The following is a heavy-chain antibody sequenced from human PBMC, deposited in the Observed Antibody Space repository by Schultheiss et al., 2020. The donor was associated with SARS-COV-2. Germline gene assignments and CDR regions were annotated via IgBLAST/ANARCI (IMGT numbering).Heavy chain of an antibody. D-gene: IGHD6-6*01. CDR1: GFTFSDYY. Sequence: GGSLRLSCAASGFTFSDYYMSWVRQAPGKGLEWVSYISSSGSTIYYADSVKGRFTISRDNAKNSLYLQMNSLRAEDTAVYYCAREIAAHYYYYGMDVWGQGTTVTVSS. CDR2: ISSSGSTI. V-gene: IGHV3-11*01. J-gene: IGHJ6*02. CDR3: AREIAAHYYYYGMDV.